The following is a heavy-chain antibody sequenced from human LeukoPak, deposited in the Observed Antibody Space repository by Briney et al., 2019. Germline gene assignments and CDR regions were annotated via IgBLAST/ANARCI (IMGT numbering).Heavy chain of an antibody. CDR3: ATNYGDYGYYYYYMDV. CDR2: ISSSGSTT. CDR1: GFTFSSYE. Sequence: GGSLRLSCAASGFTFSSYEMNWVRQAPGKGLEWVSYISSSGSTTYYADSVKGRFTISRDNAKNSLYLQMNSLRAEDTAVYYCATNYGDYGYYYYYMDVWGKGTTVTVSS. D-gene: IGHD4-17*01. V-gene: IGHV3-48*03. J-gene: IGHJ6*03.